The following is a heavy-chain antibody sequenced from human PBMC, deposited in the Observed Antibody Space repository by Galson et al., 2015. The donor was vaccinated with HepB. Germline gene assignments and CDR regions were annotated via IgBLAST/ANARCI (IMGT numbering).Heavy chain of an antibody. CDR3: ARVTYCGGDCSIYAFDI. CDR2: ISSSSSSYT. CDR1: GFTFSGYY. V-gene: IGHV3-11*06. D-gene: IGHD2-21*02. J-gene: IGHJ3*02. Sequence: SLRLSCAASGFTFSGYYMSWIRQAPGKGLEWVSYISSSSSSYTNYADSVKGRFTISRDNAKNSLYLQMNSLRAEDTAVYYCARVTYCGGDCSIYAFDIWGQGTMVTVSS.